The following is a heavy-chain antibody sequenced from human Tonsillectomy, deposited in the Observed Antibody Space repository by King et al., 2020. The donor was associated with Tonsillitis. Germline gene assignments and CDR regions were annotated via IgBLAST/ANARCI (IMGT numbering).Heavy chain of an antibody. CDR1: GGSIRSDY. Sequence: VQLQESGPGLVKPSETLSLTCTVSGGSIRSDYWSWIRQPPGKGLEWIGYIYYSGTTNYNPSLKSRVTISVDTSKNQFSLKLSSVTAGDTAVYYCARESETVAAWGSWFDPWGQGTLVTVSS. D-gene: IGHD6-19*01. CDR3: ARESETVAAWGSWFDP. CDR2: IYYSGTT. V-gene: IGHV4-59*01. J-gene: IGHJ5*02.